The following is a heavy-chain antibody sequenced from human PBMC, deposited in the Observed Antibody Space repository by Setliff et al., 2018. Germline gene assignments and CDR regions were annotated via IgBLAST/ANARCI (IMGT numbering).Heavy chain of an antibody. D-gene: IGHD3-3*01. V-gene: IGHV5-51*01. CDR2: IYPGDSDT. CDR3: ARGQYYNFWSGYRPTTNYYGMDV. J-gene: IGHJ6*02. Sequence: GESLKISCKGSGYRFSSHWIGWVRQMPGKGLEWMGIIYPGDSDTRYSPSFQGQVTISADKSISTAYLQWSSLKASDTAMYYCARGQYYNFWSGYRPTTNYYGMDVGGQGTTVTVSS. CDR1: GYRFSSHW.